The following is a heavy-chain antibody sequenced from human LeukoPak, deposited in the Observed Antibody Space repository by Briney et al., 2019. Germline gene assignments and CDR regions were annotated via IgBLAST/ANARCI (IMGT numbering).Heavy chain of an antibody. J-gene: IGHJ3*02. V-gene: IGHV4-31*03. D-gene: IGHD5-18*01. CDR2: MYYRGSN. CDR1: GDSISRSTYY. CDR3: AKGGYRYGYFAFDI. Sequence: SETLSLTCTVSGDSISRSTYYWAWIRQRPGEGLEWIGYMYYRGSNFYHPSLKRRVAISVDTSKNQFSLKMASMTAADTATYYCAKGGYRYGYFAFDIWGQGTMVIVSS.